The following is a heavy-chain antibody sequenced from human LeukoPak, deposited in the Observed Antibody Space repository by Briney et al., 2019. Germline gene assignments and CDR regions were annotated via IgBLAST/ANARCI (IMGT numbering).Heavy chain of an antibody. V-gene: IGHV4-34*01. CDR3: ARYDVWGTYRAFDY. CDR2: IYHSGST. D-gene: IGHD3-16*02. J-gene: IGHJ4*02. Sequence: SETLSLTCAVYGGSFSGYYWGWIRQPPGKGLEWIGFIYHSGSTYYNPSLKSRVTISVDTSKNQFSLKLSSVTAADTAVYYCARYDVWGTYRAFDYWGQGTLVTVSS. CDR1: GGSFSGYY.